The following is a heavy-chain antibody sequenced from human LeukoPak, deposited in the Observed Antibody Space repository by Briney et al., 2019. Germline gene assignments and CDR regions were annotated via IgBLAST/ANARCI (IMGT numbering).Heavy chain of an antibody. CDR3: ARGSAQASFDP. Sequence: ASVKVSCKASGYTFTSSVISWVRQAPGQGLEWMGWIGAYNGNTNYAQKLQGRVTMTTDTSTSTAYMELRSLTSDDTAVYYCARGSAQASFDPWGQEPWSPSPQ. CDR2: IGAYNGNT. J-gene: IGHJ5*02. V-gene: IGHV1-18*01. D-gene: IGHD1-26*01. CDR1: GYTFTSSV.